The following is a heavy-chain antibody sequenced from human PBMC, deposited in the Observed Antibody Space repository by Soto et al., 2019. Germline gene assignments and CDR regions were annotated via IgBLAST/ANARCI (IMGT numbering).Heavy chain of an antibody. V-gene: IGHV3-30*18. CDR2: ISYDGSNK. CDR3: AKASEAVAGNDFDY. Sequence: QVQLVESGGGVVQPGRSLRLSCAASGFTFSSYGMHWVRQAPGKGLEWVAVISYDGSNKYYADSVKGRFTISRDNSKNTLYLQMNSLRAEDTAVYYCAKASEAVAGNDFDYWGQGTLVTVSS. D-gene: IGHD6-19*01. CDR1: GFTFSSYG. J-gene: IGHJ4*02.